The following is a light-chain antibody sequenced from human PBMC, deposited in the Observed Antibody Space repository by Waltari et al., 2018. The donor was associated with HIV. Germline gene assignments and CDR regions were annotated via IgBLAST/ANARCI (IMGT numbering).Light chain of an antibody. CDR1: QFINNH. J-gene: IGKJ3*01. Sequence: DIQMTQSPSSLSTSVGDRVTLTCRASQFINNHLNWYQQKPGKAPRLLISAASSLQSGVPSRFSGSGSGTDFTLTISDLQPEDFATYYCQHIYSTPFTFGPGTKVDIK. CDR3: QHIYSTPFT. V-gene: IGKV1-39*01. CDR2: AAS.